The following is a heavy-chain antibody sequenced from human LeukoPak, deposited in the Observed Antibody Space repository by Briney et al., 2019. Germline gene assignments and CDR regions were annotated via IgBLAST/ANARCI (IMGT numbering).Heavy chain of an antibody. CDR3: ASSFIYSSGCDY. J-gene: IGHJ4*02. D-gene: IGHD6-19*01. CDR1: GFTFSSYS. Sequence: GGSLRLSCAASGFTFSSYSMNWVRQAPGKGLEWVSSISSSSSYIYYADSVKGRFTISRDNAKNSLYLQMNSLRAEDTAVYYCASSFIYSSGCDYWGQGTLVTVSS. CDR2: ISSSSSYI. V-gene: IGHV3-21*04.